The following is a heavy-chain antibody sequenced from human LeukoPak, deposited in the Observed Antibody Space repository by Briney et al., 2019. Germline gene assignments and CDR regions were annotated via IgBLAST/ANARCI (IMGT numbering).Heavy chain of an antibody. Sequence: GGSLRLSCVASGFTFSTYGMHWVRQAPGKGLEWVAVISYDGSKKYYGDSVKGRFTVSRDNSKNTLSLQMNSLRPEDTAIYYCAKEVIGLSFFQHWGRGALVTVSS. V-gene: IGHV3-30*18. CDR1: GFTFSTYG. J-gene: IGHJ1*01. CDR3: AKEVIGLSFFQH. D-gene: IGHD3/OR15-3a*01. CDR2: ISYDGSKK.